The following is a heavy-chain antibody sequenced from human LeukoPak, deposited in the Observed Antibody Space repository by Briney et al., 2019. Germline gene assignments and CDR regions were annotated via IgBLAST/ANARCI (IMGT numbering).Heavy chain of an antibody. CDR1: GYTFTGYY. CDR2: INPNSGGP. J-gene: IGHJ6*03. V-gene: IGHV1-2*02. Sequence: GASVKVSCKASGYTFTGYYMHWVRQAPGQGLEWMGWINPNSGGPNYAQKFQGRVTMTRDTSISTAYMELSRLRSDDTAVYYCARDLYDFWSDYYYYYMDVWGKGTTVTVSS. D-gene: IGHD3-3*01. CDR3: ARDLYDFWSDYYYYYMDV.